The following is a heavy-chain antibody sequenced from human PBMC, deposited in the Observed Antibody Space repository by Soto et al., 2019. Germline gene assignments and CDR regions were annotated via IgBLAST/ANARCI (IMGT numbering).Heavy chain of an antibody. CDR1: GFTFRIYP. CDR2: VSYDGITK. J-gene: IGHJ4*02. V-gene: IGHV3-30-3*02. D-gene: IGHD3-3*01. CDR3: TKEGLFWSGSFDS. Sequence: GGSLILSGAASGFTFRIYPMHLVLQAPGKGLEWVAIVSYDGITKYADPVKGRFTISRDNSNNTLFLQMNSLRTEDTAVYYCTKEGLFWSGSFDSWGQGTLVTVSS.